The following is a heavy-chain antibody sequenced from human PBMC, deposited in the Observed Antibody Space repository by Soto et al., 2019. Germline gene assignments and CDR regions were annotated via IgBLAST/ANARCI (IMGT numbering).Heavy chain of an antibody. V-gene: IGHV3-33*01. CDR2: IWYDGSNT. Sequence: QAQLVESGGGVDQPGRSLRLSCVTSGFTFSRYGIHWVRQAPGKGLEWVGIIWYDGSNTYYADSVKGRFTISRDNSKNTLYLQMNSLRIEDTAVYYCARANVDAAYYIGRWGQGTLVIVSS. CDR3: ARANVDAAYYIGR. CDR1: GFTFSRYG. J-gene: IGHJ4*02. D-gene: IGHD1-26*01.